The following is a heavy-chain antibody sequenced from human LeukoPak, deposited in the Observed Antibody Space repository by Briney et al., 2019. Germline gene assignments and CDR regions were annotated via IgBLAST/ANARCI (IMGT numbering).Heavy chain of an antibody. V-gene: IGHV3-66*01. Sequence: GGSLRLSCAASGFTFRSYWMHWARQAPGKGLEWVSVIYSGGNAYYADSVKGRFTISRDNSKNTLYLQMNSLRAEDTAVYYCARAGYNYAYDYWGQGTLVTVSS. D-gene: IGHD5-18*01. CDR3: ARAGYNYAYDY. CDR2: IYSGGNA. J-gene: IGHJ4*02. CDR1: GFTFRSYW.